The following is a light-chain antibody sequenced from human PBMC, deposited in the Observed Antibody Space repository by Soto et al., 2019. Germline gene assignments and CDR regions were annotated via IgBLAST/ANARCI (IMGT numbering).Light chain of an antibody. V-gene: IGKV2-24*01. CDR2: KVS. J-gene: IGKJ2*01. CDR3: QQYYTTPQT. Sequence: DIVMTQTPLSSPVTLGQAASISCRSSQSLVHSDGNTYLSWFQQRPGQPPRLLIYKVSDRFSGVPDRFSGSGSGTHFTLTISSLQAEDVAVYYCQQYYTTPQTFGQGTKLEIK. CDR1: QSLVHSDGNTY.